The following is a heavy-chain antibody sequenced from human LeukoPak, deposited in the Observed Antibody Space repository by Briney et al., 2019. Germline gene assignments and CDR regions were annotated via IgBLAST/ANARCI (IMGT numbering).Heavy chain of an antibody. V-gene: IGHV3-21*01. Sequence: GGSLRLSCAASGFTFRSYNMNWVRQAPGKRPEWVSSISSSSSYIYYAYSVKGRFTISRDNAKNSLSLQMNSLRAEDTALYYCARGASRADYWGQGTLVTVSS. J-gene: IGHJ4*02. CDR1: GFTFRSYN. CDR2: ISSSSSYI. CDR3: ARGASRADY.